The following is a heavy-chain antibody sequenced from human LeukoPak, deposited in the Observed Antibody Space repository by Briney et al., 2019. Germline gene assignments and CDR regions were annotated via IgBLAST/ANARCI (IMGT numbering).Heavy chain of an antibody. CDR2: IYYSGST. V-gene: IGHV4-59*08. CDR1: GGSIRSYY. J-gene: IGHJ4*02. CDR3: ARHYDSTGYYFDY. Sequence: PSEPLSLTCTVSGGSIRSYYWSWIRQPPGKGLEWIGYIYYSGSTSYNPSLKSRVTISVDTSKNQFSLNLNSVTAADTAVYYCARHYDSTGYYFDYWGQGTLVTVSS. D-gene: IGHD3-22*01.